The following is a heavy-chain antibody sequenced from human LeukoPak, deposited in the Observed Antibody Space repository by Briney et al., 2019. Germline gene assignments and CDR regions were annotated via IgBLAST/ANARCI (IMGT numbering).Heavy chain of an antibody. CDR2: INPNSGGT. CDR1: GYTFTGYY. D-gene: IGHD3-16*01. J-gene: IGHJ3*02. Sequence: GASVKVSCKASGYTFTGYYMHWVRQAPRQGLEWMGWINPNSGGTNYAQKFQGRVTMTRDTSISTAYMELSRLRSDDTAVYYCARCVKDPYYDYVWGSYGAFDIWGQGTMVTVSS. CDR3: ARCVKDPYYDYVWGSYGAFDI. V-gene: IGHV1-2*02.